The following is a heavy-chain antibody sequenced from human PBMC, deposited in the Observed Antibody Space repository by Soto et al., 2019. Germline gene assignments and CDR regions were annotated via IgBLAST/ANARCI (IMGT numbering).Heavy chain of an antibody. CDR2: IYYSGST. J-gene: IGHJ6*02. Sequence: SETLSLTCTVSGGSISSYYWSWIRQPPGKGLEWIGYIYYSGSTNYNPSLKSRVTISVDTSKNQFSLKLSSVTAADTAVYYCARNTGYSPRSGMDVWGQGTTVTVSS. D-gene: IGHD5-18*01. V-gene: IGHV4-59*01. CDR1: GGSISSYY. CDR3: ARNTGYSPRSGMDV.